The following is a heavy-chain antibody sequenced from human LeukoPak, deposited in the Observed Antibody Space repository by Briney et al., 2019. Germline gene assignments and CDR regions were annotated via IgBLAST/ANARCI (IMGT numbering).Heavy chain of an antibody. Sequence: GGSLRLSCAASGFTFDDYAMHWVRQAPGKGLEWVSGISWNSGSIGCADSVKGRFTISRDNAKNSLYLQMNSLRAEDTALYYCAKAFGYYDSSGYYRNYWYFDLWGRGTLVTVSS. CDR2: ISWNSGSI. V-gene: IGHV3-9*01. CDR3: AKAFGYYDSSGYYRNYWYFDL. D-gene: IGHD3-22*01. CDR1: GFTFDDYA. J-gene: IGHJ2*01.